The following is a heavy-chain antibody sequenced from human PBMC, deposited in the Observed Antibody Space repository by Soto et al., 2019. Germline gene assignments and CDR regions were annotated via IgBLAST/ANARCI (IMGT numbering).Heavy chain of an antibody. CDR1: GYTFTSYD. J-gene: IGHJ5*02. CDR2: MNPNSGTT. V-gene: IGHV1-8*01. Sequence: QVQLVQSGAEVKKPGASVKVSCKASGYTFTSYDINWVRQATGQDLEYLGWMNPNSGTTAYVQKFQGRVTMTWDTSIATATIALSSLRSEDTAVSFCARGLKYGAYSRGFGPWGQGTLVTVSS. CDR3: ARGLKYGAYSRGFGP. D-gene: IGHD4-17*01.